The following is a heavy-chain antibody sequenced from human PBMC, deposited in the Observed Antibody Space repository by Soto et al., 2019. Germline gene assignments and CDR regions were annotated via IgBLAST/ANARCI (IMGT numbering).Heavy chain of an antibody. CDR2: TIPALGKT. Sequence: SVKVSCKTSGDNFKKNVLTWVRQAPGQGLEWMGGTIPALGKTHYIERFQGRVTITVDDATRTVYMEVRDLTSEDTAIYYCARGPFRPSAMDVWGQGTTVTVSS. V-gene: IGHV1-69*10. CDR3: ARGPFRPSAMDV. J-gene: IGHJ6*02. D-gene: IGHD3-10*01. CDR1: GDNFKKNV.